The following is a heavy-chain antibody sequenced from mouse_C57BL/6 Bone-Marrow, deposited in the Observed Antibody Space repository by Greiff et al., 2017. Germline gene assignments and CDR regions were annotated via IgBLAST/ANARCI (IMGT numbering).Heavy chain of an antibody. CDR3: ARDPWFAY. CDR2: ISDGGSYT. CDR1: GFTFSSYA. J-gene: IGHJ3*01. V-gene: IGHV5-4*01. Sequence: EVNVVESGGGLVKPGGSLKLSCAASGFTFSSYAMSWVRQTPEKRLEWVATISDGGSYTYYPDNVKGRFTISRDNAQNNLYLQMSHLKSEDTAMYYCARDPWFAYWGQGTLVPGSA.